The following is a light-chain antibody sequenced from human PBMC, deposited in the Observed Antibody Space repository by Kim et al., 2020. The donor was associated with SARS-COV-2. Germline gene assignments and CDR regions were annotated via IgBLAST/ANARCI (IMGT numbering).Light chain of an antibody. CDR1: RGISSY. J-gene: IGKJ1*01. CDR2: AAS. CDR3: QQYYSYPRT. Sequence: ASTGDRVTITCRASRGISSYLAWYQQKPGKAPKLLIYAASTLQSGVPSRFSGSGSGTDFTLTISCLQSEDFATYYCQQYYSYPRTFGQGTRVDIK. V-gene: IGKV1-8*01.